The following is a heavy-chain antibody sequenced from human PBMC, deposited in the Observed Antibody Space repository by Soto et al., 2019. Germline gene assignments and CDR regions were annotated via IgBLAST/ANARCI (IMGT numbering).Heavy chain of an antibody. CDR2: IYYSGST. CDR1: GGSISSGGYY. CDR3: ARAPEDDQFDY. Sequence: ASETLSLTCTVSGGSISSGGYYWSWIRQHPGKGLEWIGYIYYSGSTYYNPSLKSRVTISVDTSKNQFSLKLSSVTAADTAVYYCARAPEDDQFDYWGQGTLVTVSS. J-gene: IGHJ4*02. D-gene: IGHD3-3*01. V-gene: IGHV4-31*03.